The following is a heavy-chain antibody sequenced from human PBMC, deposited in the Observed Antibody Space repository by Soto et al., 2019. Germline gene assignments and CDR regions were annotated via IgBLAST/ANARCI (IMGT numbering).Heavy chain of an antibody. CDR2: INAGNGNT. V-gene: IGHV1-3*01. Sequence: ASVQVTFKASGYTFTRYAMHWLRQAPGQRLEWMGWINAGNGNTKYSQKFQGRVTITRDTSASTAYMELSSLRSEDTAVYYCARASSSSSPIDYWGQGTLVTVSS. J-gene: IGHJ4*02. CDR1: GYTFTRYA. CDR3: ARASSSSSPIDY. D-gene: IGHD6-6*01.